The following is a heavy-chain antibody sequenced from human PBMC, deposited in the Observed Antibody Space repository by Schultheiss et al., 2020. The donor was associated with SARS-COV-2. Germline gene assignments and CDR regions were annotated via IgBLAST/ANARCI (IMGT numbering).Heavy chain of an antibody. CDR1: GYTFTSYG. CDR2: INTYNANT. Sequence: ASVKVSCKASGYTFTSYGIIWVRQAPGQGLEWMAWINTYNANTNYAQKFQGRVTMTTDTSTSTAYMELRSLRSDDTAVYYCARDLCSSTSCYAADMPGFDPWGQGTLVTVSS. V-gene: IGHV1-18*01. D-gene: IGHD2-2*01. J-gene: IGHJ5*02. CDR3: ARDLCSSTSCYAADMPGFDP.